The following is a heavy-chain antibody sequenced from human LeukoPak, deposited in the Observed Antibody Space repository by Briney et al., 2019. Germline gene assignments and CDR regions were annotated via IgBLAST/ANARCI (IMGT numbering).Heavy chain of an antibody. D-gene: IGHD6-13*01. Sequence: ASVKVSCKASGYTFTGYYMHWVRQAPGQGLEGMGWINPNSGGTNYAQKFQGRVTMTRDTSISTAYMELSRLRSDDTAVYYCASAPLPGYSSSWYFDYWGQGTLVTVSS. CDR2: INPNSGGT. CDR3: ASAPLPGYSSSWYFDY. V-gene: IGHV1-2*02. CDR1: GYTFTGYY. J-gene: IGHJ4*02.